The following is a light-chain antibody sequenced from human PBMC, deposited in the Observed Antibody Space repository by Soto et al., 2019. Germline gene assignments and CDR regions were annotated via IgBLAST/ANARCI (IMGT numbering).Light chain of an antibody. V-gene: IGKV3-20*01. Sequence: ESVLTQSPGSLSLSRGERAARSCWASQSVGSRLAWYQQKPGQAPRLLISGASSRATGIPDRFSGSGSATDFTLTISRLEPEDFALYYCQHYGTSPITFGQGTRLEI. J-gene: IGKJ5*01. CDR2: GAS. CDR1: QSVGSR. CDR3: QHYGTSPIT.